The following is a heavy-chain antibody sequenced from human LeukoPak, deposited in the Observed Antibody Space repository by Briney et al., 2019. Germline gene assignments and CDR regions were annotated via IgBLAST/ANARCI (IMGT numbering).Heavy chain of an antibody. CDR3: ASLTAMGDSYFDY. CDR1: GGTFSSHA. CDR2: IIPIFGTA. J-gene: IGHJ4*02. V-gene: IGHV1-69*13. Sequence: GASVKVSCKASGGTFSSHAISWVRQAPGQGLEWMGGIIPIFGTANYAQKFQGRVTITADESTSTAYMELSSLRSEDTAVYYCASLTAMGDSYFDYWGQGTLVTVSS. D-gene: IGHD5-18*01.